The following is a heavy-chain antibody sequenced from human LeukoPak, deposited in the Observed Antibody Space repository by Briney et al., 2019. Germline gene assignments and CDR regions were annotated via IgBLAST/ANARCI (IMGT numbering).Heavy chain of an antibody. CDR1: GFTFSSDE. V-gene: IGHV3-48*03. J-gene: IGHJ4*02. CDR3: ARESVVDARYFDY. CDR2: ISSSGSTI. D-gene: IGHD2-15*01. Sequence: GGSLRLSCAASGFTFSSDEMNWIRQAPGKGLEWVSYISSSGSTIYYADSVRGRFTISRDNAKNSLYLQMNSLRAEDTAVYYCARESVVDARYFDYWGQGTLVTVSS.